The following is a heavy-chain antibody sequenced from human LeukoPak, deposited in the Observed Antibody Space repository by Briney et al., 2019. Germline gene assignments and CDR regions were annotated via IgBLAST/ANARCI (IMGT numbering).Heavy chain of an antibody. V-gene: IGHV1-69*04. Sequence: SVKVSCMASGGTFSSYANSWVRQAPGQGLEWVGRIVPILGTANYAQNFQGRVTITADRSTTTAYMELSSLRSEDTAVYYCARVPQGNSWRYYLDYWGQGTLVTVSS. CDR1: GGTFSSYA. CDR2: IVPILGTA. J-gene: IGHJ4*02. D-gene: IGHD4-11*01. CDR3: ARVPQGNSWRYYLDY.